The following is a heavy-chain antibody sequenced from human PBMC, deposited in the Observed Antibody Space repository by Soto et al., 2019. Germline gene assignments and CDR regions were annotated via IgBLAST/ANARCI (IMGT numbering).Heavy chain of an antibody. Sequence: QVQLVESGGGVVQPGRSLRLSCAASGFTFSSYGMHWVRQAPGKGLEWVAVIWYDGSNKYYADSVKGRFTISRDNSKNTLYLQMNSLRAEDTTVYYCARDKDCYDYWGQGTLVTVSS. CDR1: GFTFSSYG. CDR3: ARDKDCYDY. V-gene: IGHV3-33*01. J-gene: IGHJ4*02. CDR2: IWYDGSNK. D-gene: IGHD2-15*01.